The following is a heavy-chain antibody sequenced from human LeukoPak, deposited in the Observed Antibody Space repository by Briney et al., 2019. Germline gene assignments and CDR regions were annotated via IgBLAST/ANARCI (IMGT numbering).Heavy chain of an antibody. Sequence: ASVKVSCKASGYTFTSYYMHWVRQAPGQGLEWMGIINPSGGSTSYAQKFQGRVTMTRDTSTSTVYMEVSSLRSDDTAVYYCARSTSSSWLCDYWGQGTLVTVSS. CDR3: ARSTSSSWLCDY. J-gene: IGHJ4*02. D-gene: IGHD6-13*01. CDR2: INPSGGST. V-gene: IGHV1-46*01. CDR1: GYTFTSYY.